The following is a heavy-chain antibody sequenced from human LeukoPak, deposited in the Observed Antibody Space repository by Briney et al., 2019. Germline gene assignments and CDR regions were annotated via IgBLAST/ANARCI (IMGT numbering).Heavy chain of an antibody. D-gene: IGHD3-22*01. V-gene: IGHV3-15*01. CDR3: TTDLTYYYDSSGYYPPYR. CDR1: GFTFSNAW. J-gene: IGHJ4*02. CDR2: IKSKTDGGTT. Sequence: GGSLRLYCAASGFTFSNAWMSWVRQAPGKGLEWVGRIKSKTDGGTTDYAAPVKGRFTISRDDSKNTLYLQMNSLKTEDTAVYYCTTDLTYYYDSSGYYPPYRWGQGTLVTVSS.